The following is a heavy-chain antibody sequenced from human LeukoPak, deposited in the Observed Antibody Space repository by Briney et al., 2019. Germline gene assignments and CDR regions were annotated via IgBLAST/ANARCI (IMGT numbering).Heavy chain of an antibody. Sequence: GGSLRLSCAASGFTFSNYAMHWVRQAPGKGLEWVAYIQYDGSNKYYADSVKGRFTISRDNSKNTLYLQMNSLRAEDTAVYYCAKDQLTGDDRDLYFDYWGQGTLVTVSS. CDR2: IQYDGSNK. J-gene: IGHJ4*02. CDR1: GFTFSNYA. D-gene: IGHD7-27*01. CDR3: AKDQLTGDDRDLYFDY. V-gene: IGHV3-30*02.